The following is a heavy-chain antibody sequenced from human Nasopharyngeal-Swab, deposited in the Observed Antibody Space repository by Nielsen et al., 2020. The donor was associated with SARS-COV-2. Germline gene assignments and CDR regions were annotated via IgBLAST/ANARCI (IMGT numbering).Heavy chain of an antibody. Sequence: VRQMPGKGLQWVSSISPSGDSTYKADSVKGRFTLLRDTSVNTLYLQMNSLRAEDTAVYYCAKGRGSYYYYMDVWGKGTTVTVSS. V-gene: IGHV3-23*01. J-gene: IGHJ6*03. CDR2: ISPSGDST. CDR3: AKGRGSYYYYMDV. D-gene: IGHD3-10*01.